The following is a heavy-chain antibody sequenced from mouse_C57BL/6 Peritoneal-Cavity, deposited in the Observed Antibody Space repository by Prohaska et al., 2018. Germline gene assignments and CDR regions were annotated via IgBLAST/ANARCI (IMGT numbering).Heavy chain of an antibody. Sequence: ASLKISCKASGYAFSSSWMNWVKQRPGKGLEWIGRIYPGDGDTNYNGKVKGKATLTADKSSSTAYMQLSSLTSEDSAVYFCAREYYYGSSYNFDVWGTGTTVTVSS. CDR3: AREYYYGSSYNFDV. J-gene: IGHJ1*03. D-gene: IGHD1-1*01. V-gene: IGHV1-82*01. CDR1: GYAFSSSW. CDR2: IYPGDGDT.